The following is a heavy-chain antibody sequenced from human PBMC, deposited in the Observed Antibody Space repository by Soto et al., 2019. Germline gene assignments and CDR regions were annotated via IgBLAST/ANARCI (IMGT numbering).Heavy chain of an antibody. J-gene: IGHJ5*02. V-gene: IGHV4-61*08. CDR1: GGSVSSGDYY. CDR2: IYYRGST. D-gene: IGHD5-18*01. CDR3: ARIPVDTSRIYWFDP. Sequence: QVQLQESGPGLVKASETLSLTCTVSGGSVSSGDYYWSWIRQPPGEGLEWIGNIYYRGSTNYNPSLKSRDTISVDTSKNQFSLKVSSVTAADTAVYYCARIPVDTSRIYWFDPWGQGTLVTVSS.